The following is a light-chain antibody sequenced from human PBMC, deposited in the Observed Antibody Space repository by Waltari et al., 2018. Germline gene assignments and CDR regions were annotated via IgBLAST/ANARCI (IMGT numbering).Light chain of an antibody. CDR2: AAS. CDR1: QTINNY. V-gene: IGKV1-39*01. J-gene: IGKJ2*02. Sequence: DIQMIQSPSSLPSSVGDRFTITCRASQTINNYLNWYQQRPGKAPKLLIYAASSLQSGVPSRFSGSESGTEFTLTISSLQPEDFATYYCQQTYSTPSTFGQGTKLEIK. CDR3: QQTYSTPST.